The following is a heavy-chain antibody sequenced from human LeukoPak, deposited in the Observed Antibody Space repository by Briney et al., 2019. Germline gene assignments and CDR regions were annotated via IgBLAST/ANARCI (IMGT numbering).Heavy chain of an antibody. J-gene: IGHJ1*01. CDR2: IYYSGST. V-gene: IGHV4-30-4*08. CDR3: ARRRYYDSTGYLD. D-gene: IGHD3-22*01. CDR1: GGSISSGDYY. Sequence: TSETLSLTCTVSGGSISSGDYYWSWIRQPPGKGLEWIGYIYYSGSTYYNPSLKSRVTISIDTSNNQFSLTLNSVTAADTALYFCARRRYYDSTGYLDWGQGTLVTVSS.